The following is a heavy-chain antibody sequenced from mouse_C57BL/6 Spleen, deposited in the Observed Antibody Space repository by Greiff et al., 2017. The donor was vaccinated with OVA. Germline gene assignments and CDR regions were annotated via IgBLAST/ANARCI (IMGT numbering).Heavy chain of an antibody. CDR2: INPNNGGT. CDR1: GYTFTDYN. J-gene: IGHJ4*01. Sequence: VQLQQSGPELVKPGASVKIPCKASGYTFTDYNMDWVKQSHGKSLEWIGDINPNNGGTIYNQKFKGKATLTVDKSASTAYMELRSLTSEDTAVYYCARSLFINTVVAKGDYYAMDYWGQGTSVTVSS. CDR3: ARSLFINTVVAKGDYYAMDY. V-gene: IGHV1-18*01. D-gene: IGHD1-1*01.